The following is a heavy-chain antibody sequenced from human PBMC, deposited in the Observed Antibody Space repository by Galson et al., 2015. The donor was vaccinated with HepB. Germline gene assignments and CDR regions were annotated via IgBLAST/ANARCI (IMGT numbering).Heavy chain of an antibody. CDR1: GFTFSSYG. Sequence: SLRLSCAASGFTFSSYGMHWVRQAPGKGLEWVAAISYDGSNKYYADSVKGRFTISRDNSKNTLYLQMNSLRAEDTAVYYCAKDLSSGWQEVKGGGMDVWGQGTPVTVSS. CDR2: ISYDGSNK. CDR3: AKDLSSGWQEVKGGGMDV. J-gene: IGHJ6*02. D-gene: IGHD6-19*01. V-gene: IGHV3-30*18.